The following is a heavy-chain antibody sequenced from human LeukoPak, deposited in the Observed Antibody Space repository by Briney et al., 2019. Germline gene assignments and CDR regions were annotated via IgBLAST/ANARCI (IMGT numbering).Heavy chain of an antibody. V-gene: IGHV1-69*04. CDR3: AGMATPFLDY. CDR1: GGTFSSYA. CDR2: IIPIFGIA. D-gene: IGHD5-24*01. J-gene: IGHJ4*02. Sequence: SVKVSCKASGGTFSSYAISWVRQAPGQGLEWMGRIIPIFGIANYAQKFQGRVTLTADKSTSTAYMELSSLRSEDTAVYYCAGMATPFLDYWGQGTLVTVSS.